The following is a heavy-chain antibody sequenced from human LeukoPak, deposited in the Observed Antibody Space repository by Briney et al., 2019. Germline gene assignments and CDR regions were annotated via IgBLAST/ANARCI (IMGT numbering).Heavy chain of an antibody. D-gene: IGHD3-3*01. Sequence: SETLSLTCTVSGGSISSSSYYWSWIRQPPGKGLEWIGEINHSGSTNYNPSLKSRVTISVDTSKNQFSLKLSSVTAADTAVYYCARGLGYYDFWSGYYPANWSDPWGQGTLVTVSS. CDR3: ARGLGYYDFWSGYYPANWSDP. CDR1: GGSISSSSYY. V-gene: IGHV4-39*07. J-gene: IGHJ5*02. CDR2: INHSGST.